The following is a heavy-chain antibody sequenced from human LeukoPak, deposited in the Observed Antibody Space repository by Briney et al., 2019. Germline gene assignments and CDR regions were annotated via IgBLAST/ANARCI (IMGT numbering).Heavy chain of an antibody. CDR2: ITTSGDDT. CDR1: GFNFASSA. CDR3: AKDLDVVHGDYAVNDY. V-gene: IGHV3-23*01. Sequence: GGSLRLSCAASGFNFASSAMTWVRQAPGKGLEWVSAITTSGDDTYYADSVKGRFTISRDNSKNTLYLQMNSLRAEDTAVYYCAKDLDVVHGDYAVNDYWGQGTLVTVSS. J-gene: IGHJ4*02. D-gene: IGHD4-17*01.